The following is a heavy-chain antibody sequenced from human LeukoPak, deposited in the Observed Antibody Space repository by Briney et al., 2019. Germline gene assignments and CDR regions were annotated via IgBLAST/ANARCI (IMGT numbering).Heavy chain of an antibody. CDR1: GYTLTELS. CDR3: ATVDTAMVSNPYYYGMDV. Sequence: ASVKVSCKVSGYTLTELSMHWVRQAPGKGLEWMGGFDPEDGETIYAQKFQGRVTMTEDTSTDTAYMELSSLRSEGTAVYYCATVDTAMVSNPYYYGMDVWGQGTTVTVSS. D-gene: IGHD5-18*01. V-gene: IGHV1-24*01. CDR2: FDPEDGET. J-gene: IGHJ6*02.